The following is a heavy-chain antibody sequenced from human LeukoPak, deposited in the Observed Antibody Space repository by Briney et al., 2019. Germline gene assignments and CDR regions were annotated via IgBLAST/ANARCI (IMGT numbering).Heavy chain of an antibody. Sequence: GGFLRLSCAASGFTFSSYWMHWVRQAPGKGLVWVSRINSDGSIINYADSVKGRFTISRDDAKSTLYLQMDSLRAEDTAVYYCTREFPRGYSGSYFDYWGQGTLVTVSS. CDR1: GFTFSSYW. V-gene: IGHV3-74*01. CDR2: INSDGSII. CDR3: TREFPRGYSGSYFDY. J-gene: IGHJ4*02. D-gene: IGHD5-12*01.